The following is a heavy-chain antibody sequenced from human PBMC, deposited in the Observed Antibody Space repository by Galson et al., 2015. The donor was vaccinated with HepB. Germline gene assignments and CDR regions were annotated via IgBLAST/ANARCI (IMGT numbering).Heavy chain of an antibody. CDR2: IIPILGIA. Sequence: SVKVSCKASGGTFSSYAISWVRQAPGQGLEWMGRIIPILGIANYAQKFQGRVTITADKSTSTAYMELNSLRSEDTAVYYCARMAAAGTGNWFDPWGQGTLVTVSS. J-gene: IGHJ5*02. D-gene: IGHD6-13*01. CDR3: ARMAAAGTGNWFDP. V-gene: IGHV1-69*04. CDR1: GGTFSSYA.